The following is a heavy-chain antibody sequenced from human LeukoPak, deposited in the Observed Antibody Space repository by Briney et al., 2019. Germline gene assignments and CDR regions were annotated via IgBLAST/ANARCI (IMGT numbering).Heavy chain of an antibody. CDR2: TYYRSRWYN. J-gene: IGHJ5*02. D-gene: IGHD1-26*01. Sequence: SQTLSLTCVISGDSVSSNSAAWHWLRQSPSRGLEWLGRTYYRSRWYNDYAVSVKSRITMNPDTSKNQLSLQLNSVTPEDTAVYYCARVGHSGSLGAWGQGTLVTVSS. CDR1: GDSVSSNSAA. CDR3: ARVGHSGSLGA. V-gene: IGHV6-1*01.